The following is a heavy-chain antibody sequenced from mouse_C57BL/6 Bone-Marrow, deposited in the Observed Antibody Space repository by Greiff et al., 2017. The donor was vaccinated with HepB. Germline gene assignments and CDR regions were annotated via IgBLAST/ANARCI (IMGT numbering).Heavy chain of an antibody. J-gene: IGHJ4*01. CDR2: IYPRSGNT. CDR3: ARERNYYAMDY. V-gene: IGHV1-81*01. CDR1: GYTFTSYG. Sequence: QVQLQQSGAELARPGASVKLSCKASGYTFTSYGISWVKQRTGQGLEWIGEIYPRSGNTYYNEKFKGKATLTADKSSITAYMELRSLTSEDSAVYFCARERNYYAMDYWGQGTSVTVSS.